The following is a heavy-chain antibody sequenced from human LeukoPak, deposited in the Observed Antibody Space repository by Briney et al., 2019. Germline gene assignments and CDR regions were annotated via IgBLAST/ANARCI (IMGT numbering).Heavy chain of an antibody. CDR2: INHSGST. CDR1: GFTFSDYY. V-gene: IGHV4-34*01. D-gene: IGHD3-16*02. CDR3: ARGPPPYDYVWGSYRRNFDY. J-gene: IGHJ4*02. Sequence: GSLRLSCAASGFTFSDYYMSWIRQAPGKGLEWIGEINHSGSTNYNPSLKSRLTISVDTTKNQLSLKLSSVTAAHTAVYYCARGPPPYDYVWGSYRRNFDYWGQGTLVTVSS.